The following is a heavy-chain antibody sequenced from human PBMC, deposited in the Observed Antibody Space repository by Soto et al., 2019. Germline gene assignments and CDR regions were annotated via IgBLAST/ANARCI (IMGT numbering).Heavy chain of an antibody. CDR3: ASSVVFAAADAFDV. V-gene: IGHV3-7*03. CDR2: IKQDGGEG. Sequence: GGSLRLSCAASGFTFSHYWMTWVRQAPGKGLEWVANIKQDGGEGFYVDSVKGRFTISRDNAKNSLYLQMNSLRAEDTAVYYCASSVVFAAADAFDVWGQGTKVTVSS. CDR1: GFTFSHYW. J-gene: IGHJ3*01. D-gene: IGHD2-15*01.